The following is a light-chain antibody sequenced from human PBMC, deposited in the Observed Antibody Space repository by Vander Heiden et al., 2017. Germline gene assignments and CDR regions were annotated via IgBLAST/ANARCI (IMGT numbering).Light chain of an antibody. CDR2: KAS. Sequence: DIQMTQSPSTLPASVGDRVTITCRASQSISTDLAWYQRKPGTAPKLLIYKASTLESGVPSRFSGSGSGTEFTLTISSLQPDDFATYYCQQYNTYWTSGQGTKVEIK. CDR3: QQYNTYWT. CDR1: QSISTD. V-gene: IGKV1-5*03. J-gene: IGKJ1*01.